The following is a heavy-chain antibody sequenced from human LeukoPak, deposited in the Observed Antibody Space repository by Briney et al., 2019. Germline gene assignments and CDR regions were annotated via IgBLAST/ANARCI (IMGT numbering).Heavy chain of an antibody. Sequence: GSSVKVSCKASGVTFSSYAISWVRQAPGQGLEWMGGIIPIFGTANYAQKFQGRVTITADESTSTAYMELSSLRSEDTAVYYCATLGPEGTQQLVYVEYFQHWGQGTLVAVSS. V-gene: IGHV1-69*01. J-gene: IGHJ1*01. CDR2: IIPIFGTA. D-gene: IGHD6-6*01. CDR3: ATLGPEGTQQLVYVEYFQH. CDR1: GVTFSSYA.